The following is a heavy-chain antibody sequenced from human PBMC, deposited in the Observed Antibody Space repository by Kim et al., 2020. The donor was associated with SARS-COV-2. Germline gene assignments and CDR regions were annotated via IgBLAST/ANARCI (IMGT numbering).Heavy chain of an antibody. Sequence: GGSLRLSCAASGFIVSSSYLSWVRQAPGKGLEWVSVIYRGGNTYYAEYVKGRVTISRDNSKNTMYLQMNSLRVEDAAVYYCAGRYNTNWGFGYWGLGTLVTVSS. D-gene: IGHD6-13*01. J-gene: IGHJ4*02. V-gene: IGHV3-66*04. CDR3: AGRYNTNWGFGY. CDR1: GFIVSSSY. CDR2: IYRGGNT.